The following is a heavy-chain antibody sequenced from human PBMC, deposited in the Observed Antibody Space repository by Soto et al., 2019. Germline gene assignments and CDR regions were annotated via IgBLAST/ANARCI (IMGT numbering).Heavy chain of an antibody. CDR3: ASSQKGYNWNYFDH. Sequence: SETLSLTCAVSGGSISGSYYYWGWLRQSPGRGPEWIGSVFYTGFTSYNPSLESRVSVSVDTSKNQFALKVSAVTAADTAVYYCASSQKGYNWNYFDHWGQGALVTVSS. CDR2: VFYTGFT. J-gene: IGHJ4*02. V-gene: IGHV4-39*01. CDR1: GGSISGSYYY. D-gene: IGHD1-20*01.